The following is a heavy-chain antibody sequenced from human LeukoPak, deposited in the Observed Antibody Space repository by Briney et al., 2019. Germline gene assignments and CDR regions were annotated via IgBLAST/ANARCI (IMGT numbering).Heavy chain of an antibody. CDR3: ARDGELPVGYFGL. Sequence: ASMKVSCKASGYMFIGYYMHWVRQAPGQGLEWMGWINPKSGDTNYAQKFQGRVTMTRDTSISTAYMELSRLRSDDTAVYYCARDGELPVGYFGLWGRGTLVTVSS. CDR2: INPKSGDT. CDR1: GYMFIGYY. J-gene: IGHJ2*01. D-gene: IGHD2-21*01. V-gene: IGHV1-2*02.